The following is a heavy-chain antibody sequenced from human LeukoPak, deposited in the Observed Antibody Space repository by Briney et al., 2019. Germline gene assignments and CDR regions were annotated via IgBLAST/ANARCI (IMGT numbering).Heavy chain of an antibody. CDR1: GFTVTNNY. V-gene: IGHV3-7*05. J-gene: IGHJ4*02. CDR2: IKEDGSEK. Sequence: GGSLRLSCAASGFTVTNNYMTWVRQAPGKGLEYVANIKEDGSEKYYVDSVKGRFTISRDNTKNSLYLQMSSLRGDDTAVYYCVRDCGFHTFDYWGQGTLVTVSS. D-gene: IGHD2-21*01. CDR3: VRDCGFHTFDY.